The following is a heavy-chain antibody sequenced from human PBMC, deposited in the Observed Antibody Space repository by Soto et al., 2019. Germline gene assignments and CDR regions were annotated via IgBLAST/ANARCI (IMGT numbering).Heavy chain of an antibody. V-gene: IGHV4-30-2*01. CDR2: IYHSGST. J-gene: IGHJ6*02. CDR1: GGSISSGGYS. D-gene: IGHD2-2*01. Sequence: SETLSLTCAVSGGSISSGGYSWSWMRQPPGKGLEWIGYIYHSGSTYYNPSLKSRVTISVDRSKNQFSLKLSSVTAADTAVYYCARLGGYCSSTSCYGYYGMDVWGQGTTVTVSS. CDR3: ARLGGYCSSTSCYGYYGMDV.